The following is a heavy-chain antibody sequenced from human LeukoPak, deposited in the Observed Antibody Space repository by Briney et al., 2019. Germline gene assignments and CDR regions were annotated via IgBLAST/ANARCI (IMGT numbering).Heavy chain of an antibody. J-gene: IGHJ4*02. Sequence: SETLSLTCTVSGGSISSYYWSWIRQPPGKGLEWIGYICYSGSTNYNPSLKSRVTISVDTSKNQFSLKLSSVTAADTAVYYCARDKWELLGGFDYWGQGTLVTVSS. CDR2: ICYSGST. V-gene: IGHV4-59*01. D-gene: IGHD1-26*01. CDR3: ARDKWELLGGFDY. CDR1: GGSISSYY.